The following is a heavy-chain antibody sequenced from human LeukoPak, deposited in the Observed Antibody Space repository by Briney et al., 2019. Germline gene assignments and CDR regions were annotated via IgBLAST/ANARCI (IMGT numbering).Heavy chain of an antibody. CDR3: ARASYYYGSGNYYSYWYFDL. J-gene: IGHJ2*01. V-gene: IGHV3-13*01. Sequence: PGGSLRLSCAASGFTFSSYDMHWVRQVPGKGLEWVSAIGSGGDTYYPGSVTGRFTISRENVRNSLYLQMNSLRDGDTAMYYCARASYYYGSGNYYSYWYFDLWGRGTLVTVSS. CDR2: IGSGGDT. CDR1: GFTFSSYD. D-gene: IGHD3-10*01.